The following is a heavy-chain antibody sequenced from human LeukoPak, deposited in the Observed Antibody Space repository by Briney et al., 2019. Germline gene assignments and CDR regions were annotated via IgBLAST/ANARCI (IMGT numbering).Heavy chain of an antibody. CDR3: ASGPSPFLNWFDP. CDR2: IRYDGSNK. V-gene: IGHV3-30*02. CDR1: GFTFSSYG. Sequence: PGGSLRLSCAASGFTFSSYGMHWVRQAPGKGLEWVAFIRYDGSNKYYADSVKGRFTISRDNSKNTLYLQMNSLRAEDTAVYYCASGPSPFLNWFDPWGQGTLVTVSS. D-gene: IGHD6-25*01. J-gene: IGHJ5*02.